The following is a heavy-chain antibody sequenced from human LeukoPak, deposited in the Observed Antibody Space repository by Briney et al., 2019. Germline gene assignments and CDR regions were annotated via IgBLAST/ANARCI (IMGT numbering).Heavy chain of an antibody. V-gene: IGHV3-21*01. D-gene: IGHD3-16*02. CDR1: GFTFSSYS. J-gene: IGHJ4*02. CDR3: ARDPLYQPGLFDY. CDR2: ISSSSSYI. Sequence: GGSLRLSCAAPGFTFSSYSMNWVRQAPGKGLEWVSSISSSSSYIYYADSVKGRFTISRDNAKNSLYLQMNSLRAEDTAVYYCARDPLYQPGLFDYWGQGTLVTVSS.